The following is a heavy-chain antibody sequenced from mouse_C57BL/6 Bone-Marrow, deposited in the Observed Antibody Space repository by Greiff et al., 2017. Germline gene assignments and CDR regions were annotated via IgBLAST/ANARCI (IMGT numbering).Heavy chain of an antibody. CDR2: ISSGGDDI. J-gene: IGHJ3*01. CDR1: GFTFSSYA. V-gene: IGHV5-9-1*02. Sequence: DVKLVESGAGLVKPGGSLKLSCAASGFTFSSYAMCWVRQTPEKRLEWVAYISSGGDDIYYADTVKGRFTISSDNARNTLYMQMSSLKSEDTAMYYCTRAGFANWDQGTLVTVSA. CDR3: TRAGFAN.